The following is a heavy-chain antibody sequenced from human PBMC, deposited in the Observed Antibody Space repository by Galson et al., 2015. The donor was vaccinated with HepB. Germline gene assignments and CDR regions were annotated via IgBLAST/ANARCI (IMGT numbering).Heavy chain of an antibody. CDR1: GYSFTYYW. V-gene: IGHV5-51*01. CDR2: IYPGDSDT. Sequence: GAEVKKPGESLKISCKSSGYSFTYYWIGWVRQMPGKGLECMGIIYPGDSDTRYSPSFQGQVTISADKSITTAYLQWSNLKASDTAMYYCARAEAAGTEFDYWGQGTLVTVSS. D-gene: IGHD6-13*01. CDR3: ARAEAAGTEFDY. J-gene: IGHJ4*02.